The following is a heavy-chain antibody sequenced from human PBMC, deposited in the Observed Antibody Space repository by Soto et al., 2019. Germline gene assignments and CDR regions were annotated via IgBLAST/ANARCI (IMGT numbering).Heavy chain of an antibody. CDR3: ARFLTISRIVDY. J-gene: IGHJ4*02. CDR2: INAGNGNT. Sequence: ASVKVSCKASGYTFTSYAMHWVRQAPGQRLEWMGWINAGNGNTKYSQKFQGRVTITRDTSASTAYMELSSLRSEDTAVYYCARFLTISRIVDYWGQGTLVTVSS. V-gene: IGHV1-3*01. CDR1: GYTFTSYA. D-gene: IGHD3-3*01.